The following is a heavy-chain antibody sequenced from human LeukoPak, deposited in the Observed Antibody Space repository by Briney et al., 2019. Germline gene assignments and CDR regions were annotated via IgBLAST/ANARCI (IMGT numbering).Heavy chain of an antibody. CDR3: ARGREPGSSDGALFDY. J-gene: IGHJ4*02. CDR2: IYYSGST. D-gene: IGHD6-6*01. Sequence: LRLSCAASGFTFSSYAMSWVRQPPGKGLEWIGYIYYSGSTYYNPSLKSRVTISVDTSKNQFSLKLSSVTAADTAVYYCARGREPGSSDGALFDYWGQGTLVTVSS. V-gene: IGHV4-30-4*08. CDR1: GFTFSSYA.